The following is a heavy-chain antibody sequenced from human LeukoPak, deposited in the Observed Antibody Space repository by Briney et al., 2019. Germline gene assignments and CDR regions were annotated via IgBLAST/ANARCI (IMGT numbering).Heavy chain of an antibody. J-gene: IGHJ4*02. CDR3: ARVVNGYVDY. CDR2: ISASSNYI. D-gene: IGHD2-8*01. Sequence: EGSLRLSCAASGFTFSNTNMNWVRQAPGKGLKWVSFISASSNYIYYADSVKGRFTISRDNAQNSLYLQMNSLRAEDTAVYFCARVVNGYVDYWGQGTLVTVSS. CDR1: GFTFSNTN. V-gene: IGHV3-21*06.